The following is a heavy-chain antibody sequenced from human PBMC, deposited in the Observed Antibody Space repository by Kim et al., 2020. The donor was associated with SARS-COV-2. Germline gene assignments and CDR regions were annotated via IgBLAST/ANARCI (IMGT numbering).Heavy chain of an antibody. CDR2: IYYSGST. Sequence: SETLSLTCTVSGGSISSYYWSWIRQPPGKGLEWIGYIYYSGSTNYNPSLKSRVTISVDTSKNQFSLKLSSVTAADTAVYYCASLVGATPTWFDPWGQGTLVTVSS. V-gene: IGHV4-59*01. CDR1: GGSISSYY. D-gene: IGHD1-26*01. CDR3: ASLVGATPTWFDP. J-gene: IGHJ5*02.